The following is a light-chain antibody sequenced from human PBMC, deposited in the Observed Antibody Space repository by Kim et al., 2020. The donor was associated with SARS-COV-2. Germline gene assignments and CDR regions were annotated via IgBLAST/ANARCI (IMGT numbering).Light chain of an antibody. V-gene: IGLV2-14*03. Sequence: LTQPASVSGSPGQSITISCTGTSSDVGGYNYVSWYQQHPGKAPKLMIYDVSNRPSGVSNRFSGSKSGNTASLTISGLQAEDEADYYCSSYTSSSTLIFGTGTKVTVL. CDR3: SSYTSSSTLI. CDR1: SSDVGGYNY. CDR2: DVS. J-gene: IGLJ1*01.